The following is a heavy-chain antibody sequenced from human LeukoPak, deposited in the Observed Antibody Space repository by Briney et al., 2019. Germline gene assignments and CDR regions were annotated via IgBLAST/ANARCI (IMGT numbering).Heavy chain of an antibody. J-gene: IGHJ6*03. CDR2: IYYNGST. D-gene: IGHD3-10*01. V-gene: IGHV4-59*08. CDR3: ARVLRDYYYYMDV. CDR1: GGSISNKY. Sequence: PSETLSLTCTVSGGSISNKYWSWIRQPPGKGLEWIGYIYYNGSTNYNPSLKSRVTILVDTSKNQFSLKLSSVTAADTAVYYCARVLRDYYYYMDVWGKGTTVTVSS.